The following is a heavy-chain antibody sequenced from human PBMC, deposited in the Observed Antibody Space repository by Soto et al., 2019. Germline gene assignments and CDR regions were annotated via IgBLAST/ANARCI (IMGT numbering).Heavy chain of an antibody. Sequence: PSETLSLTCTVSGGSISSYYWSWIRQPAGKGLEWIGRIYTSGSTNYNPSLKSRVTMSVDTSKNQFSLKLSSVTAADTAVYYCASDYVWGSYRRFDYWGQGTLVTVS. CDR1: GGSISSYY. V-gene: IGHV4-4*07. D-gene: IGHD3-16*02. CDR2: IYTSGST. CDR3: ASDYVWGSYRRFDY. J-gene: IGHJ4*02.